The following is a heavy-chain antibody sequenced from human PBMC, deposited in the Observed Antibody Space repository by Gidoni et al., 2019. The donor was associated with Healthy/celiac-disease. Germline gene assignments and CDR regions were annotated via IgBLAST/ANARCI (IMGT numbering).Heavy chain of an antibody. J-gene: IGHJ4*02. CDR1: GYTFTSYG. Sequence: QVQLVQSGAEVKKPGASVKVSCTASGYTFTSYGISWVRQAPGQGLEWMGWISAYNGNTNYAQKLQGRVTMTTDTSTSTAYMELRSLRADDTAVYYCARAPTYDSSGYPFDYWGQGTLVTVSS. V-gene: IGHV1-18*01. CDR2: ISAYNGNT. CDR3: ARAPTYDSSGYPFDY. D-gene: IGHD3-22*01.